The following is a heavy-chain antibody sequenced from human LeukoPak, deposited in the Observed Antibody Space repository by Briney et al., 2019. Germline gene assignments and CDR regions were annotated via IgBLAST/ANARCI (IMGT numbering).Heavy chain of an antibody. CDR1: GFTFDDYA. Sequence: GGSLRLSCAASGFTFDDYAMHWVRQAPGKGLEWVSGISWNSGSIGYADSVKGRFTISRDNAKNSLYLQMNSLRAEDTALYYCAKVECDILTGQINYFDYWGQGTLVTVSS. D-gene: IGHD3-9*01. CDR3: AKVECDILTGQINYFDY. J-gene: IGHJ4*02. CDR2: ISWNSGSI. V-gene: IGHV3-9*01.